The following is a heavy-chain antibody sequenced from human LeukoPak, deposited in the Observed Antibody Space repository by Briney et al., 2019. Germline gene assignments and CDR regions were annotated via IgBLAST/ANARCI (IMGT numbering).Heavy chain of an antibody. CDR2: ISSTSDYI. D-gene: IGHD2-15*01. CDR3: ARSVVAATETFDY. J-gene: IGHJ4*02. Sequence: GGSLRLSCAASGFSFRIYSMNWVRQAPGTGLEWVSSISSTSDYIYYADSVKGRFTISRDNAKNSLYLQMNSLRAEDTAVYYCARSVVAATETFDYWGQGTLVTVSS. V-gene: IGHV3-21*01. CDR1: GFSFRIYS.